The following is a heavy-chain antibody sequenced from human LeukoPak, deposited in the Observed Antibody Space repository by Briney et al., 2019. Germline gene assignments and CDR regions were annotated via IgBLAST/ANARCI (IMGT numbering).Heavy chain of an antibody. J-gene: IGHJ4*02. CDR1: GFTFSSYS. CDR2: ISSSSSTI. D-gene: IGHD3-22*01. Sequence: GGSLRLSCAASGFTFSSYSMNWVRQAPGKGLEWVSYISSSSSTIYYADSVKGRFTISRDNAKNSLYLQMNSLRAEDTAVYYCARAHDSSGYLQSDYWGQGTLVIVSS. V-gene: IGHV3-48*04. CDR3: ARAHDSSGYLQSDY.